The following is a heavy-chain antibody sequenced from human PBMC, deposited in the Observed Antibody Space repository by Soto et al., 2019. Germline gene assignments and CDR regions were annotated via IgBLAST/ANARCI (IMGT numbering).Heavy chain of an antibody. D-gene: IGHD2-2*01. CDR2: IYYSGTT. V-gene: IGHV4-39*01. Sequence: NPSETLSLTCTVSGGSISSSSYYWGWIRQPPGKGLEWIGSIYYSGTTYYNPSLKSRVTISEDTSKNQFSLRLSSVTAADTAVFYCARLIHCKTTSCYFDYWGPGTLVTVSS. J-gene: IGHJ4*02. CDR1: GGSISSSSYY. CDR3: ARLIHCKTTSCYFDY.